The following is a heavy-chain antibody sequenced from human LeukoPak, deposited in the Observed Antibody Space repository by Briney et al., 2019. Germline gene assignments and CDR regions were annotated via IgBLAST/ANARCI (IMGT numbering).Heavy chain of an antibody. CDR2: INPNSGGT. Sequence: ASVKVSCKASGYTFTGYYMHWVRQAPGQGLEWMGWINPNSGGTNYAQRFQGRVTMTRDTSISTAYMELSRLRSDDTAVYYCAREMVAAAAYYFDYWGQGTLVTVSS. CDR3: AREMVAAAAYYFDY. D-gene: IGHD6-13*01. CDR1: GYTFTGYY. V-gene: IGHV1-2*02. J-gene: IGHJ4*02.